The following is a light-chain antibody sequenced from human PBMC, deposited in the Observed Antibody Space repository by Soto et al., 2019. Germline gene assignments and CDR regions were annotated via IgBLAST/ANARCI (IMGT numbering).Light chain of an antibody. J-gene: IGKJ5*01. CDR1: QSVAIY. CDR2: DAS. V-gene: IGKV3-11*01. Sequence: EIVLTQSPATLSLSPGERATLSCRASQSVAIYLAWYQQKPGQAPRLLISDASNRAPGVPARFSGSGSGTDFTLTISSLEPEDFAIYYCHQRYAWPPITFGQGTRLEIK. CDR3: HQRYAWPPIT.